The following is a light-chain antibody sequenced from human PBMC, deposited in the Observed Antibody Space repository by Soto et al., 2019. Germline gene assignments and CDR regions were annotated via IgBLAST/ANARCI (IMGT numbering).Light chain of an antibody. CDR2: DAS. V-gene: IGKV1-33*01. CDR1: QDINKN. Sequence: DIQMTQSPSSLSASVGDRVTITCQASQDINKNLIWYHQKPVKAPKLLIYDASDLETGVPSRFSGSGSGTGFTFTISSLQPEDFATYYCQQYESLPLTFGQGTRLEIK. J-gene: IGKJ5*01. CDR3: QQYESLPLT.